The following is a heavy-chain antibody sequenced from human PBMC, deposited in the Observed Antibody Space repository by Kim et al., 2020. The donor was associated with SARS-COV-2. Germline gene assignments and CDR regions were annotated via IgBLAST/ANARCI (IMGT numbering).Heavy chain of an antibody. V-gene: IGHV4-4*07. J-gene: IGHJ4*02. CDR1: GGSISSYY. Sequence: SETLSLTCTVSGGSISSYYWSWIRQPAGKGLEWIGRIYTSGSPHYNPSLKSRVTISVDTSKNQFSLKLISVTAADTAVYYCARDFNDYSNYGALDYWGQGTLVTVSS. CDR3: ARDFNDYSNYGALDY. D-gene: IGHD4-4*01. CDR2: IYTSGSP.